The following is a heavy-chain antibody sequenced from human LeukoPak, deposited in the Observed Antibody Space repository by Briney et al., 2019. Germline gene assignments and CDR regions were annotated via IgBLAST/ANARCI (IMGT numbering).Heavy chain of an antibody. V-gene: IGHV3-21*01. CDR2: ISSSSSYI. CDR1: GFTFSSYD. Sequence: PGGSLRLSCAASGFTFSSYDMSWVRQAPGKGLEWVSSISSSSSYIYYADSVKGRFTISRDNAKNSLYLQMNSLRAEDTAVYYCASHYGSGSYYKGWGQGTLVTVSS. D-gene: IGHD3-10*01. CDR3: ASHYGSGSYYKG. J-gene: IGHJ4*02.